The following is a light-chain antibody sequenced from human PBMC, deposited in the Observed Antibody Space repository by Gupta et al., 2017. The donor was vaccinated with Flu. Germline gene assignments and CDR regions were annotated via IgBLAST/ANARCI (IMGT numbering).Light chain of an antibody. CDR3: QQSYRTRRT. CDR2: AAS. J-gene: IGKJ1*01. Sequence: PSSLSASVGDRVTITCRASESIASYLNWYQQKPWKVPKVLIYAASNLQSGVPSRFSGSGSGTDFTLTISSLQPEDFATYYCQQSYRTRRTFGQGTKVEIK. V-gene: IGKV1-39*01. CDR1: ESIASY.